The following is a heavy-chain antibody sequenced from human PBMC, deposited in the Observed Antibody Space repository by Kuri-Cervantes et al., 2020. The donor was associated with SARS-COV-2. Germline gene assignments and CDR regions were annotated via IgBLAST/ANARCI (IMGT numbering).Heavy chain of an antibody. CDR2: ISGSGGST. CDR1: GFTFSSYA. J-gene: IGHJ4*01. D-gene: IGHD6-19*01. CDR3: AKDTEYSSGWYYFDY. Sequence: GESLKISCAASGFTFSSYAMSWVRQAPGKGLEWVSAISGSGGSTYYADSVKGRFTISRDNSRNTLYLQMNSLRAEDTAVYYCAKDTEYSSGWYYFDYWGHGTLVTVSS. V-gene: IGHV3-23*01.